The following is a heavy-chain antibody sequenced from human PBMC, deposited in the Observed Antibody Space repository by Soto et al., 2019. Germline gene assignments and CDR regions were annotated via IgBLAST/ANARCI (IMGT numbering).Heavy chain of an antibody. CDR1: GYTFTSYG. CDR2: ISAYNGNT. J-gene: IGHJ6*02. D-gene: IGHD2-15*01. V-gene: IGHV1-18*01. CDR3: ARDPGGGYCSGGSCSDYYYGMDV. Sequence: ASVKVSCKASGYTFTSYGISWVRQAPGQGLEWMGWISAYNGNTNYAQKLQGRVTMTTDTSTSTAYMELRSLRSDDTAVYYCARDPGGGYCSGGSCSDYYYGMDVWGQGTTLTAS.